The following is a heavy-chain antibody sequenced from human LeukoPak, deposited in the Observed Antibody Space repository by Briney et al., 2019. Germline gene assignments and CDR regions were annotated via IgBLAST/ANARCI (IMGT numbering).Heavy chain of an antibody. CDR1: GFTFSSYG. CDR3: AKVLYSYGYDFDY. J-gene: IGHJ4*02. Sequence: GGSLRLSCAASGFTFSSYGMHWVRQAPGKGLEWVAVISYDGSNKYYADSVKGRFTISRDNSKNTLYLQMNSLRAEDTAVYYCAKVLYSYGYDFDYWGQGTLVTVSS. D-gene: IGHD5-18*01. CDR2: ISYDGSNK. V-gene: IGHV3-30*18.